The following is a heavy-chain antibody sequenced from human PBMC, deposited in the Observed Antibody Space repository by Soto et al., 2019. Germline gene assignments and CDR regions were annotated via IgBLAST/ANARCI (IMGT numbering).Heavy chain of an antibody. CDR2: FDPEDGET. D-gene: IGHD3-3*01. CDR3: ATDHFGVGWFDP. Sequence: GASVKVSCKVSGYTLTELSMHWVRQAPGKGLEWMGGFDPEDGETIYAQKFQGRVTMTEDTSTDTAYMELSSLRSEDTAVYYCATDHFGVGWFDPWGQGTLVTVSA. J-gene: IGHJ5*02. CDR1: GYTLTELS. V-gene: IGHV1-24*01.